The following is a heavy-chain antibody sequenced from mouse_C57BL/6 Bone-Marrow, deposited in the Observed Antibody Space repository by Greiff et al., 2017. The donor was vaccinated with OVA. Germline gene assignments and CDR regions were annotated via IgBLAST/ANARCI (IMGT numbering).Heavy chain of an antibody. CDR2: INPNYGTT. Sequence: EVKLQESGPELVKPGASVKISCKASGYSFTDYNMNWVKQSNGKSLEWIGVINPNYGTTSYNQKFKGKATLTVDKYSSTAYMQLNSLTSEDSAVYYCERGGLRRGFACWGQGTLFTVSA. J-gene: IGHJ3*01. D-gene: IGHD2-4*01. CDR1: GYSFTDYN. V-gene: IGHV1-39*01. CDR3: ERGGLRRGFAC.